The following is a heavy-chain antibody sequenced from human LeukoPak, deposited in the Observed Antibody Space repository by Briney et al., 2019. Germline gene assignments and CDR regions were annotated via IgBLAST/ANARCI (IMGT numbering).Heavy chain of an antibody. J-gene: IGHJ6*02. V-gene: IGHV4-31*03. Sequence: PSQTQSLTCTVSGGSISSGGYYWSWIRQHPGKGLEWIGYIYYSGSTYYNPSLKSRVTISVDTSKNQFSLKLSSVTATDTAVYYCATYYYDSSGYGATYYYGMDVWGQGTTVTVSS. CDR2: IYYSGST. D-gene: IGHD3-22*01. CDR3: ATYYYDSSGYGATYYYGMDV. CDR1: GGSISSGGYY.